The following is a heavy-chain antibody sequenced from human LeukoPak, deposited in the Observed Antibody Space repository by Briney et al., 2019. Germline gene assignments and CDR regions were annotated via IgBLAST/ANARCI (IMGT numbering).Heavy chain of an antibody. CDR2: IYYSGST. D-gene: IGHD2-15*01. J-gene: IGHJ6*02. CDR1: GGSISSSSYY. CDR3: ARGLSVVVVGANNYGMDV. V-gene: IGHV4-39*07. Sequence: PSETLSLTCTVSGGSISSSSYYWGWIRQPPGKGLEWIGSIYYSGSTNYNPSLKSRVTISVDTSKNQFSLKLSSVTAADTAVYYCARGLSVVVVGANNYGMDVWGQGTTVTVSS.